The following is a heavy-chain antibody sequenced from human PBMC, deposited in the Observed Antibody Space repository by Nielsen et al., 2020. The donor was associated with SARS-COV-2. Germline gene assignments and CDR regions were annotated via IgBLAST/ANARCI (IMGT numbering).Heavy chain of an antibody. V-gene: IGHV1-46*01. D-gene: IGHD3-22*01. Sequence: ASVKVSCKASGYTFTGYYMHWVRQAPGQGLEWMGIINPSGGSTSYAQKFQGRVTMTRDTSTSTVYMELSSLRSEDTAVYYCAREGEYYYDSSGYYIFDYWGQGTLVTVSS. CDR3: AREGEYYYDSSGYYIFDY. CDR2: INPSGGST. J-gene: IGHJ4*02. CDR1: GYTFTGYY.